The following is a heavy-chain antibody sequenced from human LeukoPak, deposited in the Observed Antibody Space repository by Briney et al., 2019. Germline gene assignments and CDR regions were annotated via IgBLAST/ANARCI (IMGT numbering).Heavy chain of an antibody. CDR2: IYTSGST. CDR1: GGSISSYY. CDR3: AILFQYGSRSPDAFDI. J-gene: IGHJ3*02. D-gene: IGHD3-10*01. Sequence: SETLSLTCTVSGGSISSYYWSWIRQPAGKGLEWIGRIYTSGSTNYNPSLKSRVTMSVDTSKNQFSLKLSSVTAADTAVYYCAILFQYGSRSPDAFDIWGQGTMVTVSS. V-gene: IGHV4-4*07.